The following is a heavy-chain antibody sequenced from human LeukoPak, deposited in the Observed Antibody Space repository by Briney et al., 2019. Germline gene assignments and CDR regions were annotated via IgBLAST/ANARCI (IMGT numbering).Heavy chain of an antibody. J-gene: IGHJ3*02. Sequence: SETLSLTCTVSGGSISSSSYYWGWIRQPPGKGLEWIGSIYYSGSTYYNPSLKSRVTISVDTSKNQFSLKLSSVTAADTAVYYCARGPPYYGSAVGHFDIWGQGTMVTVSS. CDR3: ARGPPYYGSAVGHFDI. V-gene: IGHV4-39*01. CDR2: IYYSGST. D-gene: IGHD3-10*01. CDR1: GGSISSSSYY.